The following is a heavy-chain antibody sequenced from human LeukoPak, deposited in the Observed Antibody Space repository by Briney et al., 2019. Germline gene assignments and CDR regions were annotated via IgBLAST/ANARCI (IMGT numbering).Heavy chain of an antibody. CDR2: IYSGGNT. D-gene: IGHD1-26*01. CDR1: GFTVSSHY. CDR3: ARDPVGAIGYGMDV. Sequence: PGGSLRLSCAASGFTVSSHYMNWVRQAPGKGLEWVSVIYSGGNTYYADSMKGRFTISRDNSKNTLYLQMNSLRAEDTAVYYCARDPVGAIGYGMDVWGQGTTVTVS. J-gene: IGHJ6*02. V-gene: IGHV3-66*01.